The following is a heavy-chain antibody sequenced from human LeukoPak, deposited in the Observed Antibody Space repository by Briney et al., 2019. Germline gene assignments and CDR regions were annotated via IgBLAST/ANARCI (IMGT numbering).Heavy chain of an antibody. J-gene: IGHJ6*02. V-gene: IGHV1-69*04. CDR1: GGTFSSYA. CDR3: ARGIRCASGSYWDYYYGMDV. Sequence: GSSVKVSSKASGGTFSSYAISWVRQAPGQGLEWMGRIIPILGIAKYAQKFQGRVTITADKSTSTAYMELSSLRSEDTAVYYCARGIRCASGSYWDYYYGMDVWGQGTTVTVSS. CDR2: IIPILGIA. D-gene: IGHD3-10*01.